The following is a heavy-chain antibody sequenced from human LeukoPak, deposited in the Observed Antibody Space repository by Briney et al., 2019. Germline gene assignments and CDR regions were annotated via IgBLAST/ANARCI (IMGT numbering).Heavy chain of an antibody. V-gene: IGHV3-15*01. J-gene: IGHJ5*02. CDR3: STLWYGA. Sequence: PGGSLRLSCAASGFTFTNAWMYWVRQAPGKGLEWVRRIKSKTDGGTSDYAAPVTGRFTISRDDSKSTLYLEMNSLKTEDTGVYYCSTLWYGAWGQGTLVTVSS. CDR1: GFTFTNAW. D-gene: IGHD3-10*01. CDR2: IKSKTDGGTS.